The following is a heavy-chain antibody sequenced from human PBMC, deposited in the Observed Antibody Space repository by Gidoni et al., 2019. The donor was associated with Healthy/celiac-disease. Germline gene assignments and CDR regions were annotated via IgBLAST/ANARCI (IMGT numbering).Heavy chain of an antibody. J-gene: IGHJ5*02. Sequence: QVQLVQSGAEVKKPGASVKVSCQVSGYTLTELPMHWVRQAPGKGLEWMGGFDPEDGETIYAQKCQGRVTMTEDTSTDTAYMELSSLRSEDTAVYYGVRGNSGGIDWFDPWGQGTLVTVSS. V-gene: IGHV1-24*01. D-gene: IGHD2-21*02. CDR1: GYTLTELP. CDR3: VRGNSGGIDWFDP. CDR2: FDPEDGET.